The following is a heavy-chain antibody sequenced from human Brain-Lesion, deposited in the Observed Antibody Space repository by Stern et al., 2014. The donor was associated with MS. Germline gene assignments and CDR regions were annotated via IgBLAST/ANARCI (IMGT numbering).Heavy chain of an antibody. J-gene: IGHJ6*02. Sequence: QLQLQESGPGLVKPSQTLSLSCTVSGGSISSGGYYWSWIRQPAGKGLEWIGRIFNRGSTRYNPSPKSRVPISTDTANKPLSLRLNAMTAADTAVYYCARGRVVPGFQYYATDVWGQGTTVIVSS. CDR3: ARGRVVPGFQYYATDV. D-gene: IGHD2-2*01. CDR1: GGSISSGGYY. V-gene: IGHV4-61*02. CDR2: IFNRGST.